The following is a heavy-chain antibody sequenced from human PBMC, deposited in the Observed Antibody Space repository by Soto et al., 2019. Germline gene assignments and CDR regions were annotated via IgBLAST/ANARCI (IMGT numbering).Heavy chain of an antibody. D-gene: IGHD1-26*01. CDR3: AIEKVGATSVHVFDI. V-gene: IGHV4-59*01. CDR2: ISYSGST. Sequence: SETLSLTCTVSGGSISSYYWSWIRQPPGKGLEWIGYISYSGSTNYNPSLKSRVTISVDTSKNQFSLKLSSVTAADTAVYYCAIEKVGATSVHVFDIWGQGTMVAVSS. CDR1: GGSISSYY. J-gene: IGHJ3*02.